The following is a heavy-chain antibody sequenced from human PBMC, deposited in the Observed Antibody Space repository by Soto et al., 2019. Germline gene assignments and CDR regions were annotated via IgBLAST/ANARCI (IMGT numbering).Heavy chain of an antibody. CDR2: IYYSGST. V-gene: IGHV4-59*08. CDR3: ARQPTLWHYYGMDV. J-gene: IGHJ6*02. Sequence: QVQLQESGPGLVKPSETLSLTCTVSGGSISSYYWSWIRQPPGKGLEWIGYIYYSGSTNYNPSLKSRVNKLVDTSKNQFSLKPSSVTAETTAVYYCARQPTLWHYYGMDVWGQGTTVTVSS. CDR1: GGSISSYY. D-gene: IGHD5-18*01.